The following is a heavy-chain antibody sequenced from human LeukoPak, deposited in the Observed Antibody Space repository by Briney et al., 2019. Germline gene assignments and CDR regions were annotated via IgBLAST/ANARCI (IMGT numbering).Heavy chain of an antibody. Sequence: GGSLRLSCSASGFTFSRYAMHWVREAPGKGVEYVSAISSNGGSTYYADSVKGRYTISRDNSKNTLYLQMSSLRAEDTAVYYCVKDRGSGWYFDYWGQGTLVTVSS. J-gene: IGHJ4*02. CDR3: VKDRGSGWYFDY. V-gene: IGHV3-64D*06. CDR1: GFTFSRYA. D-gene: IGHD6-19*01. CDR2: ISSNGGST.